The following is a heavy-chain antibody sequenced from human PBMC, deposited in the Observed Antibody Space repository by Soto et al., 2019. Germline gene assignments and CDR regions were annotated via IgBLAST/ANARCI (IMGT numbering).Heavy chain of an antibody. CDR3: AKVFSPEGGNYFEY. CDR1: GFNFDDAW. V-gene: IGHV3-15*01. D-gene: IGHD3-10*01. CDR2: IRSKIDGATT. Sequence: EVQLVESGGGLVKPGGSLRLSCEASGFNFDDAWMSWVRQAPGKGLEWVGRIRSKIDGATTDYAAPVKGRFSISRDDSKNTLYLQIDGLKTEDTAVYYCAKVFSPEGGNYFEYWGQGTLVTVSS. J-gene: IGHJ4*02.